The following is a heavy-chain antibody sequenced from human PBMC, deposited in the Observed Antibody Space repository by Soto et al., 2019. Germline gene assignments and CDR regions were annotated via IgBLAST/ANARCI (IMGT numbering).Heavy chain of an antibody. Sequence: QVQLVESGGGVVQPGRSLRLSCAASGFTFSSYGMHWVRQAPGKGLEWVAVISYDGSNKYYADSVKGRFTISRDNSKNTRYLQMNSLTAEDTAVYYCANGRGITMVRVVLWGQGTLVTVSS. CDR1: GFTFSSYG. D-gene: IGHD3-10*01. CDR2: ISYDGSNK. CDR3: ANGRGITMVRVVL. J-gene: IGHJ4*02. V-gene: IGHV3-30*18.